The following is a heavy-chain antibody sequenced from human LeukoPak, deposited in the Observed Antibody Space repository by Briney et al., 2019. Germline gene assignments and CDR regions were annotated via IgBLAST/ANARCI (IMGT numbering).Heavy chain of an antibody. CDR2: ISSSSSTI. V-gene: IGHV3-48*01. CDR1: GFTFSMFS. J-gene: IGHJ4*02. D-gene: IGHD2-21*02. CDR3: VRDSYCGGDCYRLHDL. Sequence: GGSLRLSCAASGFTFSMFSMNWVRQAPGKGLEWISYISSSSSTIHYADSVKGRFTISRDNAKKSLYLQMSSLRAEDTALYFCVRDSYCGGDCYRLHDLWGQGTLVAVSS.